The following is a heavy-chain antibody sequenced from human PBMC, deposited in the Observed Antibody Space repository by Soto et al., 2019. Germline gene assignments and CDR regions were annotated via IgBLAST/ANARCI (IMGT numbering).Heavy chain of an antibody. V-gene: IGHV4-34*01. CDR3: ARGFRRLYCSGGSCYLGFDP. CDR2: INHSGST. D-gene: IGHD2-15*01. CDR1: GGSFSGYY. Sequence: SETLSLTCAVYGGSFSGYYWSWIRQPPGKGLEWIGEINHSGSTNYNPSLKSRVTISVDTSKNQFSLKLSSVTVADTAVYYCARGFRRLYCSGGSCYLGFDPWGQGTLVTVSS. J-gene: IGHJ5*02.